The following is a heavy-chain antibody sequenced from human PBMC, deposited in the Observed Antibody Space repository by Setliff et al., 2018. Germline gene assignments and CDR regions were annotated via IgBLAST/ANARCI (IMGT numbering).Heavy chain of an antibody. V-gene: IGHV1-18*01. CDR1: GFGFTTFG. CDR3: VRSSAPQVVLAADFDF. D-gene: IGHD6-19*01. J-gene: IGHJ4*02. CDR2: ISPYSGNT. Sequence: ASVKVSCKTSGFGFTTFGFSWVRQAPGQGLEWLGSISPYSGNTNYPQWLLDRVTMTIDTSATTVYMELQSLRSDDTAVYCCVRSSAPQVVLAADFDFWGQGTPVTVSS.